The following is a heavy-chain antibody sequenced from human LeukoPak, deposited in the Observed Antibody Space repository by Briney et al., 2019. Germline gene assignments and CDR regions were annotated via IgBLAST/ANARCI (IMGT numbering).Heavy chain of an antibody. V-gene: IGHV3-30-3*01. CDR3: ARAIAVAAGAYFDY. CDR1: GFTFSSYA. D-gene: IGHD6-19*01. Sequence: HSGRSLRLSCAASGFTFSSYAMHWVRQAPGKGLEWVAVISYDGSNKYYADSVKGRFTISRDNSKNTLYLQMNSLRAEDTAVYYCARAIAVAAGAYFDYWGQGTLVTVSS. J-gene: IGHJ4*02. CDR2: ISYDGSNK.